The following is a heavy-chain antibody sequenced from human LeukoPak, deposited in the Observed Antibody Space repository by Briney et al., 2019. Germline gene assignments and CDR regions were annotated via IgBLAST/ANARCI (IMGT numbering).Heavy chain of an antibody. D-gene: IGHD1-26*01. Sequence: SETLSLTCSVSDGSINSYYWNWIRRPPGKGLEWIGYIYYNGNTNYSPSLKSRVTMSVDTSKNLFSLKVSSVTAADTAVYYCARGRSNYCGMDVWGQGTTVTVSS. CDR3: ARGRSNYCGMDV. CDR2: IYYNGNT. V-gene: IGHV4-59*01. J-gene: IGHJ6*02. CDR1: DGSINSYY.